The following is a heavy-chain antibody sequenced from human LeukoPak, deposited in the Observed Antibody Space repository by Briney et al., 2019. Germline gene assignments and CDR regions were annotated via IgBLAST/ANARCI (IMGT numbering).Heavy chain of an antibody. CDR2: IYSDNT. Sequence: GGSLRLSCTVSGFTFSSNSMSWVRQAPGKGLEWVSFIYSDNTHYSDSVKGRFTISRDNSKNTLYLQMNSLRAEDTAVYYCARDGPRAGRGVIFENWGQGTLVTVSS. D-gene: IGHD3-10*01. J-gene: IGHJ4*02. CDR3: ARDGPRAGRGVIFEN. V-gene: IGHV3-53*01. CDR1: GFTFSSNS.